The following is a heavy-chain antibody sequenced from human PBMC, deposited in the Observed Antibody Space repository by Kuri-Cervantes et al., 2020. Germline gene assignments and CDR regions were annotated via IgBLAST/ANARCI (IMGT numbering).Heavy chain of an antibody. V-gene: IGHV3-69-1*01. D-gene: IGHD3-22*01. J-gene: IGHJ4*02. Sequence: GESLKISCAASGFTFSDYYMNWVRQAPGKGLEWVSSISSSSTIYYADSVKGRFTISRDNAKNSLYLQMNSLRAEDTAVYYCAKDPHPYYDSSGYFVFDYWGQGTLVTVSS. CDR3: AKDPHPYYDSSGYFVFDY. CDR2: ISSSSTI. CDR1: GFTFSDYY.